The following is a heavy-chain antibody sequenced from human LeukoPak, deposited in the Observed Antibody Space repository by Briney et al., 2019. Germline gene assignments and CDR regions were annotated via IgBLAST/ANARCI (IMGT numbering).Heavy chain of an antibody. V-gene: IGHV5-51*01. CDR2: IYPGDSDT. D-gene: IGHD2-15*01. Sequence: GESLKISCKGSGYSFTSYWIGWVRQMPGKGLEWMGIIYPGDSDTRYNPSFQGQVTISADKSISTAYLQWSSLKASDTAMYYCARLVSPAVVVVAAPFPFFDYWGQGTLVTVSS. J-gene: IGHJ4*02. CDR1: GYSFTSYW. CDR3: ARLVSPAVVVVAAPFPFFDY.